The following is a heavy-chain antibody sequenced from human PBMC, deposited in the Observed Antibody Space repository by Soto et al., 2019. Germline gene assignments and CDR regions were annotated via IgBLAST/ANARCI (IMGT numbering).Heavy chain of an antibody. CDR2: SSNRDRST. J-gene: IGHJ6*02. D-gene: IGHD3-10*01. V-gene: IGHV3-11*01. CDR1: GFIFSDYY. CDR3: ARAWKIEKFGVISMSKGLDV. Sequence: QVQLVESGGGLVKPGGSLRLSCAASGFIFSDYYMTWIRQAPGKGLEWLSCSSNRDRSTYYANSVKDRFVVSKDNAKNLVFLQMNRRRAEDTAVYFCARAWKIEKFGVISMSKGLDVWGQGTTVTVSS.